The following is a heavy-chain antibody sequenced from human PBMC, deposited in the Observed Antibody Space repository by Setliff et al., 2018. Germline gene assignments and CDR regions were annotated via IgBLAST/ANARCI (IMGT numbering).Heavy chain of an antibody. V-gene: IGHV4-59*01. CDR3: AKGGTYRYFDF. CDR1: GGSISSYY. D-gene: IGHD1-1*01. CDR2: VYHSGTA. J-gene: IGHJ4*02. Sequence: SETLSLTCTVSGGSISSYYWSWIRQPPGKGLEFIGYVYHSGTAKYDPSLESRAIMSVDASKNEISLKLKSVTAADTAVYYCAKGGTYRYFDFWGQGALVTVSS.